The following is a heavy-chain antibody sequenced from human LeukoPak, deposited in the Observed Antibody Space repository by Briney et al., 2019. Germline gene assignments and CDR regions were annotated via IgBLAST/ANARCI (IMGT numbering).Heavy chain of an antibody. Sequence: ASVKVSCKASGYTFTVYYMHWVRQAPGQGLEWMGWINPNSGGTNYAQKFQGRVTMTRDTSISTAYMELSRLRSDDTAVYYCVRLGELSLAFDYWGQGTLVTVSS. D-gene: IGHD3-16*02. J-gene: IGHJ4*02. CDR1: GYTFTVYY. V-gene: IGHV1-2*02. CDR3: VRLGELSLAFDY. CDR2: INPNSGGT.